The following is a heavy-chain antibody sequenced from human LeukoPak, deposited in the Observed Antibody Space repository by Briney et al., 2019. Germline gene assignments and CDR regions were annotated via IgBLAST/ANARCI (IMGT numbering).Heavy chain of an antibody. J-gene: IGHJ4*02. Sequence: GGSLRLSCAASGFTFSSYSMNWVRQAPGKGLEWVSYISSSSSTIYYADSVKGRFTISRDDAKNSLYLQMNSLRAEDTAVYYCAREAVVTDYWGQGTLVTVSS. D-gene: IGHD4-23*01. CDR1: GFTFSSYS. CDR3: AREAVVTDY. CDR2: ISSSSSTI. V-gene: IGHV3-48*01.